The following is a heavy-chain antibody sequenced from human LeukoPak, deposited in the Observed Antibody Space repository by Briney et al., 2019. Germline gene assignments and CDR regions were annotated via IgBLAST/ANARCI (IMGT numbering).Heavy chain of an antibody. CDR1: GFSFSSYG. J-gene: IGHJ4*02. CDR2: ISDEGKKK. CDR3: AKDRDTTASGTFDH. D-gene: IGHD6-13*01. V-gene: IGHV3-30*18. Sequence: GGSLRHSCAASGFSFSSYGTHWVRQAPGKGLEWVAVISDEGKKKYYADAVKGRFTISRDNSRNTVHLQMKSLRGEDTAEYFCAKDRDTTASGTFDHWGQGTLVTVSS.